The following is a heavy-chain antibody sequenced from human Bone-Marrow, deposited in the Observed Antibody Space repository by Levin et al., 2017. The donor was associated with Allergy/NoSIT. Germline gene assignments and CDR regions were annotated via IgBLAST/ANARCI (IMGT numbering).Heavy chain of an antibody. V-gene: IGHV3-9*01. CDR2: ISWNSGKT. J-gene: IGHJ3*02. CDR1: GFTFDDYA. Sequence: PSGGSLRLSCAASGFTFDDYAMHWVRQTPGRGLEWVSGISWNSGKTGYGDSMEGRFTISRDSAKSSLYLQMNGLRVEDTALYYCAKTRGFSFGINAFDMWGQGTMVTVSS. CDR3: AKTRGFSFGINAFDM. D-gene: IGHD5-12*01.